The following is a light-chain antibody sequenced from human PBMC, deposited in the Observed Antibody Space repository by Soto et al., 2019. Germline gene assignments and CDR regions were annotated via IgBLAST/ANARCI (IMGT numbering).Light chain of an antibody. J-gene: IGKJ1*01. V-gene: IGKV3-15*01. CDR1: QSVSSN. CDR2: GAS. CDR3: QQKNNWPRT. Sequence: EMVMTQSTATLSESAGERATHSSMASQSVSSNLAWYQQKPGQAPRLLIYGASTRATGIPARFSGSASGPQFTLAVSSLQSEDFAVYYCQQKNNWPRTFGQGTKVDIK.